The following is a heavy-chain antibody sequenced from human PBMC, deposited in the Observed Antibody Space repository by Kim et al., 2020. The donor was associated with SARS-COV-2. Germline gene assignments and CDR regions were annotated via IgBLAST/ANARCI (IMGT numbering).Heavy chain of an antibody. CDR2: ISSSGSTI. CDR1: GFTFSDYY. D-gene: IGHD4-17*01. J-gene: IGHJ6*02. V-gene: IGHV3-11*04. CDR3: ARSGADYGDGYYYYGMDV. Sequence: GGSLRLSCAASGFTFSDYYMSWIRQAPGKGLEWVSYISSSGSTIYYADSVKGRFTISRDNAKNSLYLQMNSLRAEDTAVYYCARSGADYGDGYYYYGMDVWRQGTTVTVSS.